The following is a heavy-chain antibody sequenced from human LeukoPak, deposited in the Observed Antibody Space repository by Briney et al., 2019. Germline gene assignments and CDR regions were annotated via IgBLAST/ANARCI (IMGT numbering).Heavy chain of an antibody. V-gene: IGHV5-51*01. CDR2: IYPGDSDT. D-gene: IGHD3-3*01. J-gene: IGHJ4*02. CDR3: ARMGETYYDFWGGYDSGGGY. CDR1: GYSFTSYW. Sequence: GESLKISCKGSGYSFTSYWIGWVRQMPGKGLEWMGIIYPGDSDTRYSPSFQGQVTISADKSISTAYLQWSSLKASDTAMYYCARMGETYYDFWGGYDSGGGYWGQGTLVTVSS.